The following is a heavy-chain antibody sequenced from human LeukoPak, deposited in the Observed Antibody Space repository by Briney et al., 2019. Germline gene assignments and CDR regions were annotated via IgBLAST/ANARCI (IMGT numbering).Heavy chain of an antibody. Sequence: SETLSLTCAVSGGSISSGGYSWSWIRQPPGKGLEWIGYIYYSGSTYYNPSLKSRVTISVDTSKNQFSLKLGSVTAADTAVYYCAREPYYYDSSGYLALDAFDIWGQGTMVTVSS. D-gene: IGHD3-22*01. CDR1: GGSISSGGYS. V-gene: IGHV4-30-4*07. CDR2: IYYSGST. CDR3: AREPYYYDSSGYLALDAFDI. J-gene: IGHJ3*02.